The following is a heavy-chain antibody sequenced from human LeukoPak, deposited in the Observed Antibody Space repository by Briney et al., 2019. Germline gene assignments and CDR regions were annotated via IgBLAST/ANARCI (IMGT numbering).Heavy chain of an antibody. V-gene: IGHV3-74*01. J-gene: IGHJ4*02. D-gene: IGHD6-25*01. CDR2: IRGDGSMT. CDR3: ARENLAAAADY. Sequence: PGGSLSLSCAASEFTFSAYWVHWVRQAPGKGLVWVSRIRGDGSMTNYADSVKGRFTISRDNAKNTLYLQMNSLRLEDTAVYYCARENLAAAADYWGQGTVVTVSS. CDR1: EFTFSAYW.